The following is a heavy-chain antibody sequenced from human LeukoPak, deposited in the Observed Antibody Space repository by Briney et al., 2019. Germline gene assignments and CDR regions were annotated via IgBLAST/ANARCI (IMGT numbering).Heavy chain of an antibody. J-gene: IGHJ6*03. Sequence: PSETLSLTCTVSGGSISSYYWSWIRQPAGKGLEWIRRIYTSGSTNYNPSLKSRVTMSVDTSKNQFSLKLSSVTAADTAVYYCARDRYYYSNYYYYYYMDVWGKGTTVTVS. D-gene: IGHD4-11*01. CDR2: IYTSGST. CDR1: GGSISSYY. CDR3: ARDRYYYSNYYYYYYMDV. V-gene: IGHV4-4*07.